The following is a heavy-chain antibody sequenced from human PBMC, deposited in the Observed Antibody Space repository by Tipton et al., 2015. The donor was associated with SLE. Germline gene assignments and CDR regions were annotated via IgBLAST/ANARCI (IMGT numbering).Heavy chain of an antibody. Sequence: GSLRLSCAVSGFTFSSYVMSWVRQAPGKGLEWVSAISGSGSRTYYADSVKGRFTISRDNSKNTLYLQMNSLRAEDTAVYYCAKDHCSSTTCSPFGPWGQGTLVTVSS. V-gene: IGHV3-23*01. CDR2: ISGSGSRT. CDR3: AKDHCSSTTCSPFGP. CDR1: GFTFSSYV. J-gene: IGHJ5*02. D-gene: IGHD2-2*01.